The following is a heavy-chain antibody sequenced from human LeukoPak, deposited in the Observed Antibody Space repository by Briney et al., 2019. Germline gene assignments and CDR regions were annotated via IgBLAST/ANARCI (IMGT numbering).Heavy chain of an antibody. CDR2: IYYSVST. V-gene: IGHV4-59*01. J-gene: IGHJ5*02. CDR3: ASSTHGLNWFDP. CDR1: GGSISSYY. Sequence: PSETLSLTCTVSGGSISSYYWSWIRQPPGKGLEWIGYIYYSVSTNYNPSLKSRVTISVDTSKNQFSLKLSSVTAADTAVYYCASSTHGLNWFDPWGQGTLVTVSS. D-gene: IGHD3-22*01.